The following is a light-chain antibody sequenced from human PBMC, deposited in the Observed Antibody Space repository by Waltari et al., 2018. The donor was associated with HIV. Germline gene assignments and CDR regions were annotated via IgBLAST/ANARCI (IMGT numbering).Light chain of an antibody. V-gene: IGLV2-11*01. CDR2: DVT. J-gene: IGLJ1*01. CDR1: SSDVGGYSY. CDR3: CSYAGSYKYI. Sequence: QSALTQPRSVSGSPGQSVTISCTGTSSDVGGYSYVSWYQQHPAKAPKVFIYDVTKRPSGAPDRFSGSKSGNTASLTISGLQAEDEADYYCCSYAGSYKYILGSGTKVTVL.